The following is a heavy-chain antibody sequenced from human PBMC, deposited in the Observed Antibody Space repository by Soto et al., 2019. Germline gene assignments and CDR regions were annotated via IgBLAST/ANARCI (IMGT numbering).Heavy chain of an antibody. D-gene: IGHD1-26*01. CDR3: ATEMGATQGPFDN. V-gene: IGHV3-23*01. J-gene: IGHJ4*02. CDR2: LSNTGRRT. Sequence: PGGSLRLSCVVSVFPFGANAMSWVRQAPGKGLEWVSGLSNTGRRTSYADSVKGRFNISRDNSENTVYLQMNNLRVEDTAVYYCATEMGATQGPFDNWGQGTLVTVSS. CDR1: VFPFGANA.